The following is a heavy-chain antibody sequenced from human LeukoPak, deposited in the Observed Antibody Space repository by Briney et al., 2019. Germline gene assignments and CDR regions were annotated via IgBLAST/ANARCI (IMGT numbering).Heavy chain of an antibody. CDR2: ISYDGSNK. CDR1: GFTFSSYA. V-gene: IGHV3-30-3*01. D-gene: IGHD3-16*01. CDR3: ASCGRYGY. J-gene: IGHJ4*02. Sequence: GGSLRLSCAASGFTFSSYAMHWVGQAPGKGLEWVAVISYDGSNKYYADSVKGRFTISRDNSKNTLYLQMNSLRAEDTAVYYCASCGRYGYWGQGTLVTVSS.